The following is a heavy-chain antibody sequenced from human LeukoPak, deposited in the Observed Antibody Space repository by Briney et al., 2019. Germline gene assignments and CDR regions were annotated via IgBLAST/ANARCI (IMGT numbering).Heavy chain of an antibody. J-gene: IGHJ5*02. D-gene: IGHD3-22*01. V-gene: IGHV4-59*13. CDR2: IYYTGTT. CDR3: ARGFYDSSGYSNCFDP. Sequence: SETLSLTCTVSGVSISSSYGSWTRRPRGRTREWLGYIYYTGTTTYNPSLKSRVTMSIDTSKNQSSLNLNSVTAADTAVYYCARGFYDSSGYSNCFDPWGQGTLVTVSS. CDR1: GVSISSSY.